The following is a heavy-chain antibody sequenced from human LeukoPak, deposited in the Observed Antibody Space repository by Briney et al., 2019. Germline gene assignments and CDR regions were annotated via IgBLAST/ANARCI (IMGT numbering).Heavy chain of an antibody. J-gene: IGHJ5*02. D-gene: IGHD3-22*01. Sequence: SETLSLTCTVSGVSITSYYWSWLRQPAGKGLEWIGRFYTTGSTNYNPSLKSRVTISVDTSKNQFSLKLSSVTAADTAVYYCARARPTDYYYDSSGHWFDPWGQGTLVTVSS. CDR1: GVSITSYY. CDR3: ARARPTDYYYDSSGHWFDP. V-gene: IGHV4-4*07. CDR2: FYTTGST.